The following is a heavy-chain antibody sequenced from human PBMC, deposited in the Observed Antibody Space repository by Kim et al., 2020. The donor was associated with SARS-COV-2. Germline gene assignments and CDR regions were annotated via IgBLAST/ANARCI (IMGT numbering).Heavy chain of an antibody. V-gene: IGHV3-23*01. Sequence: YADSVEGRFTISRDKSQSTLYLQMNSLRAEDAAVYYCARSFTSYYYGMDVWGQGTTVTVSS. CDR3: ARSFTSYYYGMDV. J-gene: IGHJ6*02.